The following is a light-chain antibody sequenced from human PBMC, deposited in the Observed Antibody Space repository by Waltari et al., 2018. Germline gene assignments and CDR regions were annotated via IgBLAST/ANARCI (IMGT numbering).Light chain of an antibody. V-gene: IGKV1-39*01. J-gene: IGKJ2*01. CDR2: VAS. Sequence: DIQMTQSPSSLPASVGDRVTITCRSSQSISNYLNWYQHKPGEAPKLLVYVASNLQRGVPSRFRGSGSETDFTLTISSLQLEDFATYYCQQSYNAPYTFGQGTNVEIK. CDR1: QSISNY. CDR3: QQSYNAPYT.